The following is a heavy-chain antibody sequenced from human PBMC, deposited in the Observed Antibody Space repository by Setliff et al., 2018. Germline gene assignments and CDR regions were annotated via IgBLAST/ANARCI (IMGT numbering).Heavy chain of an antibody. Sequence: ASVKVSCKASGYTFTSSGISWVRQAPGQGLEWMGWISVYNGYIVYAQKFRGRVTLTKDTSTNTKYMELRSLGSDDTAVYYCARDSHQWDPLYFDSWGQGTLVTVSS. V-gene: IGHV1-18*01. CDR1: GYTFTSSG. J-gene: IGHJ4*02. CDR2: ISVYNGYI. CDR3: ARDSHQWDPLYFDS. D-gene: IGHD1-26*01.